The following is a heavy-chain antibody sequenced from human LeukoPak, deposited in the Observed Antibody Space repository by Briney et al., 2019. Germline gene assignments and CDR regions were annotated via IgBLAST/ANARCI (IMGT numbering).Heavy chain of an antibody. CDR1: GGSISSNIYS. CDR3: ARGTAVGTFDY. Sequence: PSLTLSLTCAVSGGSISSNIYSWSWIRQPPGKGLEWIGYIYHSGSTSYYPSLKSRVTVSVDRSKNQFSLKLSSVTAADTAVFYCARGTAVGTFDYWGQGTLVTVSS. J-gene: IGHJ4*02. V-gene: IGHV4-30-2*01. CDR2: IYHSGST. D-gene: IGHD6-13*01.